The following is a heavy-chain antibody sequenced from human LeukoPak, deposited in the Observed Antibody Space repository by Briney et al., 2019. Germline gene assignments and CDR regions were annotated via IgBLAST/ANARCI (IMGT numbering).Heavy chain of an antibody. D-gene: IGHD5-18*01. V-gene: IGHV3-66*02. Sequence: PGGSLRLSCAASGFTVSSNYMSWVREAPGKGLEWVSVIYSGGSTYYADSVKGRFSTSTDNSKNTLYIQMNSPRAEDTAVDYCARARGLSYGLNCFDSWGQGTLVTVSS. CDR3: ARARGLSYGLNCFDS. J-gene: IGHJ5*01. CDR1: GFTVSSNY. CDR2: IYSGGST.